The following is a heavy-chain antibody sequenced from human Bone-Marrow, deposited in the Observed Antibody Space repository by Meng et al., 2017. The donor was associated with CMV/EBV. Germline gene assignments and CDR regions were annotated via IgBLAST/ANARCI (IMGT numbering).Heavy chain of an antibody. J-gene: IGHJ6*02. CDR1: GFTFSSYA. Sequence: GGSLRLSCAASGFTFSSYAMHWVRQAPGQGLEWMGGIIPIFGTANYAQKFQGRVTITTDESTSTAYMELSSLRSEDTAVYYCARVRWGIPIFGGMDVWGQGTTVTVSS. CDR3: ARVRWGIPIFGGMDV. V-gene: IGHV1-69*05. D-gene: IGHD3-3*01. CDR2: IIPIFGTA.